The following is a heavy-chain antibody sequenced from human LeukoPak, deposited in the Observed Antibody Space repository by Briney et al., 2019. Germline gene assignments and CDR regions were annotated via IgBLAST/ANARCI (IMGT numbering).Heavy chain of an antibody. CDR3: ARDVVPAASPPYNWFDP. D-gene: IGHD2-2*01. J-gene: IGHJ5*02. CDR1: GFTFSDYY. V-gene: IGHV3-11*01. CDR2: ISSSGSTI. Sequence: GGSLRLSCAASGFTFSDYYMSWIRQAPGKGLEWVSYISSSGSTIYYADSVKGRFTISRDNAKNPLYLQMNSLRAEDTAVYYCARDVVPAASPPYNWFDPWGQGTLVTVSS.